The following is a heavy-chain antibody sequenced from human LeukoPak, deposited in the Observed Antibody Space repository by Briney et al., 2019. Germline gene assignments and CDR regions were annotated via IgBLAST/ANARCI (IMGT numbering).Heavy chain of an antibody. CDR3: AKGDKKRYYGMDV. CDR1: GGSISSYY. J-gene: IGHJ6*02. D-gene: IGHD2-15*01. V-gene: IGHV4-59*01. Sequence: PSETLSLTCTVSGGSISSYYWSWIXXXXXXXXXXFGYFYYSAITNYNPSLKSRVTISVDTSKNHFSLKLSSVTAADTAVYYCAKGDKKRYYGMDVWGQGTTVTVSS. CDR2: FYYSAIT.